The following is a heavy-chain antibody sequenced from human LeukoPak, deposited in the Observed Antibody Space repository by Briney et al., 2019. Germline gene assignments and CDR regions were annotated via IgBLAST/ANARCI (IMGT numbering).Heavy chain of an antibody. D-gene: IGHD6-13*01. CDR2: ISWNSGSI. Sequence: GGSLRLSCAASGFTFDDYAMHWVRQAPGKGLEWVSGISWNSGSIGYADSVKGRFTISRDNAKNSLYLQMNSLRAEDTAVYYCARQQLAAAGDFDYWGQGTLVTVSS. CDR3: ARQQLAAAGDFDY. CDR1: GFTFDDYA. V-gene: IGHV3-9*01. J-gene: IGHJ4*02.